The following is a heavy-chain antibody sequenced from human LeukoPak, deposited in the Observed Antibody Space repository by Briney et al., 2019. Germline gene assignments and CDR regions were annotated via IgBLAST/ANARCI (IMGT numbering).Heavy chain of an antibody. D-gene: IGHD3-22*01. CDR1: GFSFSSYA. CDR2: LSYDGSNK. Sequence: GGSLRLSCAASGFSFSSYAMHWVRQAPGKGLEWVTFLSYDGSNKYYADSVKGRFTISRDNSKNTLYLQMNSLRAEDTAVYYCAKDPTGYYYDSSDYPSGDWGQGTLVTVSS. V-gene: IGHV3-30-3*01. J-gene: IGHJ4*02. CDR3: AKDPTGYYYDSSDYPSGD.